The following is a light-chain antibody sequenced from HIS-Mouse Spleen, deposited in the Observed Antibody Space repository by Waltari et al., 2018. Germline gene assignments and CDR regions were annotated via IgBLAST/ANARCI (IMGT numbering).Light chain of an antibody. Sequence: EIVLTQSPATLSLSPGERARQSVSSYLAWYQQKPGQAPRLLIYDASNRATGIPARFSGSGSGTDFTLTISSLEPEDFAVYYCQQRSNWPLTFGGGTKVEIK. J-gene: IGKJ4*01. CDR2: DAS. CDR3: QQRSNWPLT. V-gene: IGKV3-11*01. CDR1: QSVSSY.